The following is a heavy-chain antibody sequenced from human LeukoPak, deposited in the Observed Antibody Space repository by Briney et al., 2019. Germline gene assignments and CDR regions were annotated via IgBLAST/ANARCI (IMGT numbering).Heavy chain of an antibody. V-gene: IGHV1-69*13. Sequence: SVKVSCKASGGTFSGFTISWVRQAPGQGFEWMGGITPIFGTANFAQKFQGRVSITADESTSTAFMELSSLRSEDTAVYYCARYSSGWYEWFDPWGQGTLVTVSS. D-gene: IGHD6-19*01. CDR2: ITPIFGTA. CDR3: ARYSSGWYEWFDP. J-gene: IGHJ5*02. CDR1: GGTFSGFT.